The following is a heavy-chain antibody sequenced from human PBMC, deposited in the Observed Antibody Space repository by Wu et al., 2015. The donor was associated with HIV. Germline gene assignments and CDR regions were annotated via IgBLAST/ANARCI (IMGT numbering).Heavy chain of an antibody. J-gene: IGHJ3*02. V-gene: IGHV1-46*03. Sequence: QVQLVRSGGGVKKPGASVKVSCKTSGYNFTSNYIHWVRQAPGQGLEWMGVINPGGVKVSYARKFQGRVTMTSDTSTSTVYMALSSLRSEDTAMYYCATRIGNMEAFNIWGQGTMVIVSS. CDR2: INPGGVKV. D-gene: IGHD3-3*02. CDR1: GYNFTSNY. CDR3: ATRIGNMEAFNI.